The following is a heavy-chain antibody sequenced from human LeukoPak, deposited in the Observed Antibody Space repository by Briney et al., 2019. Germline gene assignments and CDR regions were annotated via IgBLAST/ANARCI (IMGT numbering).Heavy chain of an antibody. Sequence: GGSLRLSCAASGFTFSSYGMHWVRQAPGKGLEWVAVISYDGSNKYYADSVKGRFTISRDNSKNTLYLQMNSLRAEDTAVYYCAKDYYGDYVNWFDPWGQGTLVTVSS. V-gene: IGHV3-30*18. J-gene: IGHJ5*02. CDR1: GFTFSSYG. CDR3: AKDYYGDYVNWFDP. CDR2: ISYDGSNK. D-gene: IGHD4-17*01.